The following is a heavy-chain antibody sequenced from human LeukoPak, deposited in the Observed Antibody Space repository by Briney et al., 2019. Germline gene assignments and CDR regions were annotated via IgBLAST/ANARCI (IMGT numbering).Heavy chain of an antibody. J-gene: IGHJ5*02. Sequence: GGSLRLSCAASGFTFSSFSMNWVRQAPGKGLEWVSSISSSSIYIYHADSVKGRFTISRDNAKNSLYLQMNSLRAEDTAVYYCARDLERITLVRGVIPNWFDPWGQGTLVTVSS. CDR2: ISSSSIYI. CDR3: ARDLERITLVRGVIPNWFDP. CDR1: GFTFSSFS. D-gene: IGHD3-10*01. V-gene: IGHV3-21*01.